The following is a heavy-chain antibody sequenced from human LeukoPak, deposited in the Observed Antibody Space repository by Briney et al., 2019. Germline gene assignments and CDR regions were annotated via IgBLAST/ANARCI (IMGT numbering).Heavy chain of an antibody. J-gene: IGHJ4*02. CDR3: ARGEGGYCSGGSCYWKD. Sequence: ASAKVSCKASGGTFSSYAISWVRQAPGQGLEWMGGIIPIFGTANYAQKFQGRVTITADESTSTAYMELSSLRSEDTAVYYCARGEGGYCSGGSCYWKDWGQGTLVTVSS. D-gene: IGHD2-15*01. CDR2: IIPIFGTA. V-gene: IGHV1-69*13. CDR1: GGTFSSYA.